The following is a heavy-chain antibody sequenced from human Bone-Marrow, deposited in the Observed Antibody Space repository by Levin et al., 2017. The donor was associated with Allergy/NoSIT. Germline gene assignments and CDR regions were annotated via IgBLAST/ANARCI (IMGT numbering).Heavy chain of an antibody. D-gene: IGHD3-16*01. V-gene: IGHV4-30-2*01. Sequence: SETLSLTCAVSGGSISSGGYSWSWIRQPPGKGLEWIGYIYHSGSTYYNPSLKSRVTISVDRSKNQFSLKLSSVTAADTAVYYCARVMGGWPWADYWGQGTLVTVSS. CDR2: IYHSGST. CDR3: ARVMGGWPWADY. J-gene: IGHJ4*02. CDR1: GGSISSGGYS.